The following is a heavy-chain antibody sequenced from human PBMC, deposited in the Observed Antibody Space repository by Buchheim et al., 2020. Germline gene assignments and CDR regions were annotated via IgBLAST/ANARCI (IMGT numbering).Heavy chain of an antibody. CDR3: AREFENCSGGSCYSFDH. J-gene: IGHJ4*02. D-gene: IGHD2-15*01. CDR2: IYHTGTT. Sequence: QVQLQESGPGLVKPSGTLSLTCAVSGGSISSSNWWSWVRQPPGKGLEWIGEIYHTGTTNYHPSLKSRVTISVDTSKNSLSLKMTSVTAADTVVYFCAREFENCSGGSCYSFDHWGRGTL. CDR1: GGSISSSNW. V-gene: IGHV4-4*02.